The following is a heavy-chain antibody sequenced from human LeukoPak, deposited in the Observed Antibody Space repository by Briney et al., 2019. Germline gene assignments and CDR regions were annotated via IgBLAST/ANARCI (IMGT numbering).Heavy chain of an antibody. CDR3: ARSGGGSWFDP. J-gene: IGHJ5*02. V-gene: IGHV3-48*03. Sequence: GGSLRLSCAASGFTFSNYEMSWVRQAPGKGLEWISYISPTGSTIYYADSVKGRFTISRDNAKNSLYLQMNSLRAEDTALYYCARSGGGSWFDPWGQGTLVTVSS. D-gene: IGHD3-16*01. CDR1: GFTFSNYE. CDR2: ISPTGSTI.